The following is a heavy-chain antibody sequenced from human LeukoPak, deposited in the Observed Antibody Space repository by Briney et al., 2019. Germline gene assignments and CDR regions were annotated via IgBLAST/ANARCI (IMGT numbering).Heavy chain of an antibody. V-gene: IGHV3-72*01. J-gene: IGHJ4*02. CDR2: IRKRPNSYTT. D-gene: IGHD1-1*01. Sequence: GGSLRLSCTASGFTFGDYAMSWVRQAPGKGLEWVGRIRKRPNSYTTEYAASVKGRFTISRDGSKNSLYLQMNSLTAEDTAVYYCVTQGNWTWGQGTLVTVSS. CDR1: GFTFGDYA. CDR3: VTQGNWT.